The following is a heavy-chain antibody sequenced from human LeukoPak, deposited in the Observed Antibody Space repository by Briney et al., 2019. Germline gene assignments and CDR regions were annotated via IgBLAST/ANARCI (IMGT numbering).Heavy chain of an antibody. Sequence: SETLSLTCTVSGGSISSGSYYWSWIRQPAGKGLEWIGRIYTSGSTNYNPSLESRVTISVDTSKNQFSLKLSSVTAADTAVYYCARSRGYSRGKQLAPLGGYFDYWGQGTLVTVSS. J-gene: IGHJ4*02. CDR2: IYTSGST. D-gene: IGHD6-13*01. CDR3: ARSRGYSRGKQLAPLGGYFDY. V-gene: IGHV4-61*02. CDR1: GGSISSGSYY.